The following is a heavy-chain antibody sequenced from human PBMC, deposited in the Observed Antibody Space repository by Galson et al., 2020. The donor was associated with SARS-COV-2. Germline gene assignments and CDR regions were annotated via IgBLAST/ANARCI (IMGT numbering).Heavy chain of an antibody. J-gene: IGHJ4*02. V-gene: IGHV3-15*01. CDR2: IKSKTDGGTT. D-gene: IGHD4-17*01. CDR1: GFTFSDAW. CDR3: TTATDYAQNY. Sequence: GGSLRLSCAASGFTFSDAWMSWVRQAPGKGLEWVGRIKSKTDGGTTDYAAPLKGRFTISRDESKNTLYLQMNSLNAEYTAVYYCTTATDYAQNYWGQGTLVTVSS.